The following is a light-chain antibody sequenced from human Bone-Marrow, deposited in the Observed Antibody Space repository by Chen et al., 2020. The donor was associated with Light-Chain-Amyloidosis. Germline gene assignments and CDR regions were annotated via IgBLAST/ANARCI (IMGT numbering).Light chain of an antibody. V-gene: IGKV3-20*01. CDR2: GSS. Sequence: EIVLPQSLGTLSLSPGEGANLSCRASQTISSNYLTWYQQKFGQAPRLLIYGSSSRATGIPDRFTGSGSGTDFTLTINRLEPEDFAMYYCQQYGTSPLTFGGGTKVEIK. J-gene: IGKJ4*01. CDR1: QTISSNY. CDR3: QQYGTSPLT.